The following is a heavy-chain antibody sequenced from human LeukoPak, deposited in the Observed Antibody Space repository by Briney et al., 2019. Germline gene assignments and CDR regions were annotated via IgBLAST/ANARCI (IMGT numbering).Heavy chain of an antibody. CDR2: IYYSGST. V-gene: IGHV4-59*01. Sequence: SETLSLTCTVSGGSISSGYWNWIRQPPGKGLEWIGYIYYSGSTKYNPSLMSRVTISVDTSKNQFSLKLASVTAADTAVYYCARGSPLDWYFDLWGRGTLVTVSS. CDR3: ARGSPLDWYFDL. J-gene: IGHJ2*01. CDR1: GGSISSGY.